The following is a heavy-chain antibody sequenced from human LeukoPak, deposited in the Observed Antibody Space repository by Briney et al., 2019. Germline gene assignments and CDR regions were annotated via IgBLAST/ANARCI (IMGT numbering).Heavy chain of an antibody. CDR2: ISNSGTYI. CDR1: GFTFSTYS. CDR3: ASRHYDFWSGYLDDAFDI. Sequence: KSGGSLRLSCAASGFTFSTYSVNWVRQAPGKGLEWVSYISNSGTYIYYADSVKGRFTISRDNAKKSLYLQMNSLRAEDTAVYYCASRHYDFWSGYLDDAFDIWGQGTMVTVSS. D-gene: IGHD3-3*01. V-gene: IGHV3-21*01. J-gene: IGHJ3*02.